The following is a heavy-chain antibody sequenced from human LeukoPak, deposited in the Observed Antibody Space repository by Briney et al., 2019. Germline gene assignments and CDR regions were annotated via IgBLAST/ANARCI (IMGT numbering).Heavy chain of an antibody. CDR2: ISAYNGNT. CDR3: ARDGSGRLATPQYYYGMDV. D-gene: IGHD1-26*01. V-gene: IGHV1-18*01. CDR1: GYTFTSYG. J-gene: IGHJ6*02. Sequence: GASVKVSCMASGYTFTSYGISWVRQAPGEGLEWMGWISAYNGNTNYAQKLQGRVTMTTDTSTSTAYMELRSLRSDDTAVYYCARDGSGRLATPQYYYGMDVWGQGTTVTVSS.